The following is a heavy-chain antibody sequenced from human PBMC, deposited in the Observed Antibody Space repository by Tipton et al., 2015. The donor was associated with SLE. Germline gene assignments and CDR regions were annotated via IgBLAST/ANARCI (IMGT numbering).Heavy chain of an antibody. CDR3: ARQSYPGLVVYAHNWFDP. V-gene: IGHV4-59*08. D-gene: IGHD2-8*02. CDR1: GGSISNYY. Sequence: TLSLTCTVSGGSISNYYWSWIRQPPGKGLEWIGYMYDSGSTTYNPSLKSRVTISVDTSKNQFSLKLSSVTAADTAVYYCARQSYPGLVVYAHNWFDPWGQGTLVTVSS. J-gene: IGHJ5*02. CDR2: MYDSGST.